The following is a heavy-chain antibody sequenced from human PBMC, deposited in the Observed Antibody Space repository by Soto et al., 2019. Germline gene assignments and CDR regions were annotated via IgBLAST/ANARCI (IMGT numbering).Heavy chain of an antibody. CDR1: GDSVSSNSAA. CDR3: SRGGPMRWELNDAFDI. CDR2: TYYRSKWYN. J-gene: IGHJ3*02. Sequence: SQTLSLTCAISGDSVSSNSAAWNWIRQSPSRGLEWLGRTYYRSKWYNDYAVSVKSRITINPDTSKNQFSLQLNSVTPEDTAVYYCSRGGPMRWELNDAFDIWGQGTMVTVS. D-gene: IGHD1-26*01. V-gene: IGHV6-1*01.